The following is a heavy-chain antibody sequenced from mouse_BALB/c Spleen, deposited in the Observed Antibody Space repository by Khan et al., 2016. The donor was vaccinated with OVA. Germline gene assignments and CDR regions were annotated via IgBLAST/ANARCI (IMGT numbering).Heavy chain of an antibody. CDR2: ISSGSTYT. CDR3: TRDGNYAHWYFDV. CDR1: GFSFSSYT. D-gene: IGHD2-1*01. V-gene: IGHV5-6-4*01. Sequence: EVELVESGGGLVNPGGSLKLSCAASGFSFSSYTMSWVRQTPEKRLEWVATISSGSTYTYYPDSVKGRFPISRDNAKNTLYLQMSSLKSEDTAMYYCTRDGNYAHWYFDVWGAGTTVTVSS. J-gene: IGHJ1*01.